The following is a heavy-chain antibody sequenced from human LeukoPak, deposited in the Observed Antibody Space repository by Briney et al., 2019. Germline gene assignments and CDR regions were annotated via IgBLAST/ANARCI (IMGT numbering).Heavy chain of an antibody. CDR2: ISYDGSNK. CDR3: ARESSRGAAAAVDY. V-gene: IGHV3-30-3*01. D-gene: IGHD6-13*01. J-gene: IGHJ4*02. Sequence: GGSLRLSCAASGFTFSSYAMHWVRQAPGKGLEWVAVISYDGSNKYYADSVKGRFTISRDNSKNTLYLQMNSLRAEDTAVYYCARESSRGAAAAVDYWGQGTLVTVSS. CDR1: GFTFSSYA.